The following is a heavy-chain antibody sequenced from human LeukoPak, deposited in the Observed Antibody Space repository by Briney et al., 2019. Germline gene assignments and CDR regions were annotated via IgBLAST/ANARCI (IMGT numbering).Heavy chain of an antibody. V-gene: IGHV4-59*01. CDR2: IYYGGST. Sequence: KPSETLSLTCTVSGGSISSYYWSWIRQPPGKGLEWIGYIYYGGSTNYNPSLKSRVTISVDTSKNQFSLKLSSVTAADTAVYYCASQYSSSWYHYWGQGTLVTVSS. D-gene: IGHD6-13*01. CDR1: GGSISSYY. J-gene: IGHJ4*02. CDR3: ASQYSSSWYHY.